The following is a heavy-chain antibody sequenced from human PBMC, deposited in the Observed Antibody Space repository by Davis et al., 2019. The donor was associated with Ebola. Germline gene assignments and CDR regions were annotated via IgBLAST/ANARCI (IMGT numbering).Heavy chain of an antibody. CDR2: IYRDGRM. CDR1: GFIVSSNY. Sequence: ESLKTSCAASGFIVSSNYMRWVRQAPGKVLEWVSVIYRDGRMYHADSVKGRFTNSRDNSKNTLYLQMNSLRAEDTAVYFCARDPLNAALDIWGQGTMVTVSS. CDR3: ARDPLNAALDI. J-gene: IGHJ3*02. D-gene: IGHD3-9*01. V-gene: IGHV3-53*01.